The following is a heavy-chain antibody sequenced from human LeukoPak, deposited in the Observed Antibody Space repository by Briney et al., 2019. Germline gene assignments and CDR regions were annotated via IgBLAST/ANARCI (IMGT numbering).Heavy chain of an antibody. CDR2: ISVSGGST. D-gene: IGHD1-26*01. Sequence: GGSLRLSCAASGFTFSSYAMSWVRQAPGKGLEWVSAISVSGGSTYYADSVKGRFTISRDNSKNTLSLQMNSLRAEDTAVYYCAKRSDSGRHSAIDSWGQGTLVTVSS. J-gene: IGHJ4*02. CDR3: AKRSDSGRHSAIDS. CDR1: GFTFSSYA. V-gene: IGHV3-23*01.